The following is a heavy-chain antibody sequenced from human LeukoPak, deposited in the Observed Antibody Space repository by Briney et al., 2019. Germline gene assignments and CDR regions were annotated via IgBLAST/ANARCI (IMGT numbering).Heavy chain of an antibody. V-gene: IGHV4-38-2*01. CDR2: IYHSGST. CDR1: GYSISSGYY. CDR3: ARAPVAGKGTTDATYDY. Sequence: SETLSLTCAVSGYSISSGYYWGWIRQPPGKGLEWIGRIYHSGSTYYNPSLKSRVTISVDTSKNQFSLKLSSVTAADTAVYYCARAPVAGKGTTDATYDYWGQGTLVTVSS. D-gene: IGHD6-19*01. J-gene: IGHJ4*02.